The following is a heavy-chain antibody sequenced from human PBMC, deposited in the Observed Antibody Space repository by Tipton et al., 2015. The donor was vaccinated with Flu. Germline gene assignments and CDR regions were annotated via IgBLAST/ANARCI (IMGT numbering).Heavy chain of an antibody. Sequence: SLRLSCAASGFTFSSYAMSWVRQAPGKGLEWVSAISGSGGSTYYADSVKGRFTISRDNSKNTLYLQMNSLRAEDTAVYYCAKHSNVLLWFGEFTAYGMDVWGQGTTVPVSS. V-gene: IGHV3-23*01. CDR1: GFTFSSYA. J-gene: IGHJ6*02. D-gene: IGHD3-10*01. CDR2: ISGSGGST. CDR3: AKHSNVLLWFGEFTAYGMDV.